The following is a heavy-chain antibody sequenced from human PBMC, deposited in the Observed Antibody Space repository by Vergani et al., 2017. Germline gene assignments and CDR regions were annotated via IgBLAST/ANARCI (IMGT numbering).Heavy chain of an antibody. J-gene: IGHJ6*02. CDR1: GFTFSSYA. CDR2: IYSGGST. D-gene: IGHD3-22*01. Sequence: QVQLVESGGGVVQPGRSLRLSCAASGFTFSSYAMHWVRQAPGKGLEWVAVIYSGGSTYYADSVKGRFTISRDNSKNTLYLQMNSLRAEDTAVYYCASSDSSGYYFNYYYYGMDVWGQGTTVTVSS. CDR3: ASSDSSGYYFNYYYYGMDV. V-gene: IGHV3-NL1*01.